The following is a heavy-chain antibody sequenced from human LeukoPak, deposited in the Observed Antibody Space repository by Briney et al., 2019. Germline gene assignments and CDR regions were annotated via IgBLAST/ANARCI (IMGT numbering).Heavy chain of an antibody. CDR3: ARHHCSSTSCSDAFDI. J-gene: IGHJ3*02. D-gene: IGHD2-2*01. V-gene: IGHV4-38-2*01. CDR1: GYSISSGYY. CDR2: IYHSGST. Sequence: SGTLSLTCAVSGYSISSGYYWGWIRQPPGKGLEWIGSIYHSGSTYYNPSLKSRVTISVDTSKNQFSLKLSSVTAADTAVYYCARHHCSSTSCSDAFDIWGQGTMVTVSS.